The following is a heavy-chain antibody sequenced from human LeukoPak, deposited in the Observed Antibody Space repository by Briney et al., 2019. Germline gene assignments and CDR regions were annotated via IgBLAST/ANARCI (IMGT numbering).Heavy chain of an antibody. CDR2: INPNSGGT. D-gene: IGHD3-22*01. J-gene: IGHJ4*02. Sequence: GASVKVSCKASGYTFTSYYMHWVRQAPGQGLEWMGWINPNSGGTNYAQKFQGRVTMTRDTSISTAYMELSRLRSDDTAVYYCARDGPGGSSGYLVYWGQGTLVTVSS. CDR3: ARDGPGGSSGYLVY. V-gene: IGHV1-2*02. CDR1: GYTFTSYY.